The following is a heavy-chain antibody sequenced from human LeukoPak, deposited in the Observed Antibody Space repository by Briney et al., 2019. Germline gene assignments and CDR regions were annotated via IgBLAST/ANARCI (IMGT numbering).Heavy chain of an antibody. CDR1: GFTISRSQ. V-gene: IGHV3-74*01. J-gene: IGHJ4*02. Sequence: GGSLRLSCAASGFTISRSQMHWVRQAPGKGLVWVSRMLRDETYTNYADSVKGRFTISRDNAKSTLYLQMNRLTAEDSAVYYCARVGYNYGFDYWGQGALVTVSS. CDR3: ARVGYNYGFDY. CDR2: MLRDETYT. D-gene: IGHD5-18*01.